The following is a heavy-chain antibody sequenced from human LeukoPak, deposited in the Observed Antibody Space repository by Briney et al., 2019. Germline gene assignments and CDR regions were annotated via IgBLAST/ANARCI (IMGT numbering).Heavy chain of an antibody. CDR3: ARQNYDYVWGRWYYFDS. CDR1: GGSIISSIYY. D-gene: IGHD3-16*01. V-gene: IGHV4-39*01. CDR2: IYYSGST. J-gene: IGHJ4*02. Sequence: SETLSLTCTVSGGSIISSIYYRGWIRQPPGKGLEWIGSIYYSGSTYYNSSLKSRVTISVDTSKNQFSLKLSSVTAADTAVFYCARQNYDYVWGRWYYFDSWGQGTLVTVSS.